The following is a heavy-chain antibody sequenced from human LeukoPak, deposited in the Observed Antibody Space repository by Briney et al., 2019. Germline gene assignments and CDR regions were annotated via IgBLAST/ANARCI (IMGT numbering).Heavy chain of an antibody. D-gene: IGHD3-22*01. Sequence: PSETLSLTCTVSGGSVSSNSNYWSWIRQPPGKGLEWIGYNSYFGSASYNPSLKSRVTISVDTSKNQFSLKLSSVTAADTAVYYCARGGSFYYDSSGYFGYWGQGTLVTVSS. CDR3: ARGGSFYYDSSGYFGY. V-gene: IGHV4-61*01. CDR2: NSYFGSA. J-gene: IGHJ4*02. CDR1: GGSVSSNSNY.